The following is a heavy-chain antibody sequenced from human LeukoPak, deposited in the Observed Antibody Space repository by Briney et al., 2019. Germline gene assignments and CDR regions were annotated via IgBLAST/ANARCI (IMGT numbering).Heavy chain of an antibody. V-gene: IGHV4-34*01. CDR3: ARATGVLYNDY. Sequence: PSETLSLTCTVSGGSISSYYWSWIRQPPGKGLEWIGEINHSGSTNYNPSLKSRVTISVDTSKNQFSLKLSSVTAADTAVYYCARATGVLYNDYWGQGTLVTVSS. CDR1: GGSISSYY. CDR2: INHSGST. D-gene: IGHD2-8*01. J-gene: IGHJ4*02.